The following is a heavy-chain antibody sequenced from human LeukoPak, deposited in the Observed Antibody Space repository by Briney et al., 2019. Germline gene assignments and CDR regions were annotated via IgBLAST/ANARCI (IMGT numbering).Heavy chain of an antibody. CDR3: ARVRSSSWVAFDI. D-gene: IGHD6-13*01. V-gene: IGHV4-39*07. CDR1: GGSISSSSYY. CDR2: IYYSGST. Sequence: PSETLSLTCTVSGGSISSSSYYWGWIRQPPGKGLEWIGSIYYSGSTYYNPSLKSRVTISVDTSKNQFSLKLSSVTAADTAVYYCARVRSSSWVAFDIWGQGTMVTVSS. J-gene: IGHJ3*02.